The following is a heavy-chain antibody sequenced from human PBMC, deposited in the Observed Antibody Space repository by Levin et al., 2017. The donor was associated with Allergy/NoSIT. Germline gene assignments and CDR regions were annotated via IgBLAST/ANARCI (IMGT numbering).Heavy chain of an antibody. CDR1: GGSFSGYY. Sequence: SETLSLTCAVYGGSFSGYYWSWIRQPPGKGLEWIGEINHSGSTNYNPSLKSRVTISVDTSKNQFSLKLSSVTAADTAVYYCARDPWGMDVWGQGTTVTVSS. V-gene: IGHV4-34*01. J-gene: IGHJ6*02. CDR3: ARDPWGMDV. CDR2: INHSGST.